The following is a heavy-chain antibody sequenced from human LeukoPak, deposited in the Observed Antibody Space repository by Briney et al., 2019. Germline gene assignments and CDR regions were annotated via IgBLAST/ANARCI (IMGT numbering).Heavy chain of an antibody. CDR3: ARESSDSSGYYYGD. Sequence: GASVKVSCKASGYTFTSYGISWVRQAPGQGLEWMGWISAYNGNTNYAQKLQSRVTMTTDKSTSTDYMELRSLRSDDTAVYYCARESSDSSGYYYGDWGQGTLVSVSS. CDR1: GYTFTSYG. CDR2: ISAYNGNT. J-gene: IGHJ4*02. D-gene: IGHD3-22*01. V-gene: IGHV1-18*01.